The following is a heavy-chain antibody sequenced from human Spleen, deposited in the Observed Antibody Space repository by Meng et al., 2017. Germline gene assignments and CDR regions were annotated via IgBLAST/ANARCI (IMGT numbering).Heavy chain of an antibody. Sequence: GESLKISCAASGFIFSNYWMSWVRQAPGKGLEWVANIKQDGGEKYYVDSVKGRFTISRDNAKNSLYLQMNSLRAEDTAVYYCAREYSSSWLDYWGQGTLVTVSS. J-gene: IGHJ4*02. D-gene: IGHD6-13*01. CDR1: GFIFSNYW. V-gene: IGHV3-7*01. CDR2: IKQDGGEK. CDR3: AREYSSSWLDY.